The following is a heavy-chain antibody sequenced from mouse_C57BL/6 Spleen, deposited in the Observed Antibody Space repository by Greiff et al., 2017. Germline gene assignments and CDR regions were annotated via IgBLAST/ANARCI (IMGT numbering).Heavy chain of an antibody. D-gene: IGHD2-4*01. J-gene: IGHJ2*01. Sequence: VQLQQSGAELVKPGASVKLSCKASGYTFTSYWMHWVKQRPGQGLEWIGMIHPNSGSTNYNEKFKSKATLTVDKSSSTAYMQLSSLTSEDSAVDCCARGRYDYDPYDFDYWGQGTTLTVSS. CDR3: ARGRYDYDPYDFDY. CDR2: IHPNSGST. V-gene: IGHV1-64*01. CDR1: GYTFTSYW.